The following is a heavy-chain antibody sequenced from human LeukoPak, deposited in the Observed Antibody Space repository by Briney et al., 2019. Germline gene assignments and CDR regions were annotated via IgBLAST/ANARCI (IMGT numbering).Heavy chain of an antibody. V-gene: IGHV3-48*01. CDR3: ARDHNCAFDN. D-gene: IGHD1-1*01. Sequence: PGGSLRLSCTASGFPFIEYSMNWVRQVPGKGLGWVSYIGIDSGNTKYADSVRGRFTISADKAKNPLYLQMNSLRVEDTAMYYCARDHNCAFDNWGQGTLVSVAS. CDR2: IGIDSGNT. CDR1: GFPFIEYS. J-gene: IGHJ4*02.